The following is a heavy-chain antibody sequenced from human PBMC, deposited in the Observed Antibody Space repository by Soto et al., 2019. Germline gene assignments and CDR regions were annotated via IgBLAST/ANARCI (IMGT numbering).Heavy chain of an antibody. Sequence: QLSLVESGGGVVQPGRSLRLSCAASGFTFGNYGMHWVRQAPGKGLEWVAFMSNDGSNEKYADSVKGRFTIYRDNSRNTVDLQMNTLRGGDTAVYYCVKEGVAYCSSTSCQLDYWGPGTLVTVSS. V-gene: IGHV3-30*18. D-gene: IGHD2-2*01. CDR2: MSNDGSNE. CDR3: VKEGVAYCSSTSCQLDY. J-gene: IGHJ4*02. CDR1: GFTFGNYG.